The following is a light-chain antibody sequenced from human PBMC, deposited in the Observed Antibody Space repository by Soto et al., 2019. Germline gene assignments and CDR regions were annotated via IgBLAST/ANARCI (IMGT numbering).Light chain of an antibody. CDR2: GAS. CDR1: QSISRY. J-gene: IGKJ3*01. V-gene: IGKV1-39*01. CDR3: QQSYSTPLT. Sequence: DIQMTQSPSSLSASVGDRVTITCRASQSISRYLNWYQQRAGKAPKVLLYGASSLRSGVPSRFTGSGSGTDFTLTISSLQPEDFATYYCQQSYSTPLTFGPGTKVDIK.